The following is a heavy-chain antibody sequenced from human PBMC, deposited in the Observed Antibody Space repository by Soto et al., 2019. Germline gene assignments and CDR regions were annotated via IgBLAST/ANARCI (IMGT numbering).Heavy chain of an antibody. CDR3: ASQLHPYNWFDP. D-gene: IGHD2-15*01. V-gene: IGHV4-59*08. Sequence: SETLSLTCTVSGGSISSYYWSWIRQPPGKGLEWIGYIYYSGSTNYNPSLKSRVTISVDTSKNQFSLKLSPVTAADTAVYYCASQLHPYNWFDPWGQGTLVTVSS. CDR1: GGSISSYY. CDR2: IYYSGST. J-gene: IGHJ5*02.